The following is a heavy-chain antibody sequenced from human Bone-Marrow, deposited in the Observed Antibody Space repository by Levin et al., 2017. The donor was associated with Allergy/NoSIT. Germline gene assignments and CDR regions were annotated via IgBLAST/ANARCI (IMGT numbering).Heavy chain of an antibody. CDR1: GFTFDDYG. CDR2: INWSGGRT. D-gene: IGHD2/OR15-2a*01. V-gene: IGHV3-20*04. Sequence: WASVKVSCAASGFTFDDYGMSWVRQAPGKGLEWVSVINWSGGRTGYADSVKGRLTIPRDNANNSLYLQMNSLRVEDTALYYCARHRNTMNIHDGFDIWGQGTMVTVSS. CDR3: ARHRNTMNIHDGFDI. J-gene: IGHJ3*02.